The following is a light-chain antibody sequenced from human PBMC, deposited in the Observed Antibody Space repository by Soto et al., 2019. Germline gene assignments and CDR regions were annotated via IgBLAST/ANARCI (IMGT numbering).Light chain of an antibody. CDR1: QSVSNN. V-gene: IGKV3-15*01. CDR2: GAS. CDR3: QQYNNWPQT. Sequence: ETVLTQSPATLSFSPGERATLSCRASQSVSNNYLAWYLQKPGQAPRLLIYGASTRATGIPARFSGSGSGTEFTLTISSLQSEDFAVYYCQQYNNWPQTLGQGTKVDIK. J-gene: IGKJ1*01.